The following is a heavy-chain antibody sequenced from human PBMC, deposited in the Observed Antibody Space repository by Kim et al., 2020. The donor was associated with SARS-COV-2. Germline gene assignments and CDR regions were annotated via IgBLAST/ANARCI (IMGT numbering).Heavy chain of an antibody. CDR3: ARPDYDILTGYLKIDYYYYYGMDV. D-gene: IGHD3-9*01. J-gene: IGHJ6*02. CDR1: GYTFTGYY. V-gene: IGHV1-2*02. Sequence: ASVKVSCKASGYTFTGYYMHWVRQAPGQGLEWMGWINPNSGGTNYAQKFQGRVTMTRDTSISTAYMELSRLRSDDTAVYYCARPDYDILTGYLKIDYYYYYGMDVWGQGTTVTVSS. CDR2: INPNSGGT.